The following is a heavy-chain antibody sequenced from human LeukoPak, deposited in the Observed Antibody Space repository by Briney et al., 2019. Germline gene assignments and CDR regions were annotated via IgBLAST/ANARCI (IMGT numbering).Heavy chain of an antibody. V-gene: IGHV3-21*01. J-gene: IGHJ4*02. CDR3: ARDKVVAAKASDY. CDR2: ISSSSSYI. Sequence: GGSLRLSCAVSGFTSSTCGMHWVRQAPGKGLEWVSSISSSSSYIYYTDSVKGRFTISRDNAKNSLYLQMNSLRAEDTAVYYCARDKVVAAKASDYWGQGTLVTVSS. D-gene: IGHD2-15*01. CDR1: GFTSSTCG.